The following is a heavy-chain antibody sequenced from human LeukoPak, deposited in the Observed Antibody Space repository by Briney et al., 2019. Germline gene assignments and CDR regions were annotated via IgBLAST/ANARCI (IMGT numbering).Heavy chain of an antibody. J-gene: IGHJ4*02. CDR3: ARVTQYCSSTSCMDY. D-gene: IGHD2-2*01. V-gene: IGHV4-61*02. CDR2: IYTSGST. Sequence: ASETLSLTCTVSGGSISSGSYYWSWIRQPAGKGLEWIGRIYTSGSTNYNPSLKSRVTISVDTSKNQFSLKLSSVTAADTAVYYCARVTQYCSSTSCMDYWGQGTLVTASS. CDR1: GGSISSGSYY.